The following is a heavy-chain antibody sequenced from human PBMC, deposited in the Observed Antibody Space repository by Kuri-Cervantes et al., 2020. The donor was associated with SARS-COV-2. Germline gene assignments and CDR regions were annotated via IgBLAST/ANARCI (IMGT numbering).Heavy chain of an antibody. Sequence: ETLSLTCAASGFTFSSYWMSWVRQAPGKGLEWVANIKQDGSEKYYVDSVKGRFTISRDNSKNTLYLQMNSLRAEDTAVYYCARGRRDSSGYFVDYWGQGALVTVSS. CDR2: IKQDGSEK. D-gene: IGHD3-22*01. CDR3: ARGRRDSSGYFVDY. V-gene: IGHV3-7*01. J-gene: IGHJ4*02. CDR1: GFTFSSYW.